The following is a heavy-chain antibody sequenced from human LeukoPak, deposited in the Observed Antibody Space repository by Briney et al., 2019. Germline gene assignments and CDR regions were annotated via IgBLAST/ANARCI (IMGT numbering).Heavy chain of an antibody. V-gene: IGHV3-21*01. CDR2: TSGSGNYI. Sequence: GGSLRLSCTASGFNFSSYTMNWVRQAPGKGLEWVSSTSGSGNYIYYAESLKGRFTVSRDNAKKSLYLQMNSLRADDTAMFFCARAAPKRGYTFGFDFWGQGTLVTVSS. CDR1: GFNFSSYT. CDR3: ARAAPKRGYTFGFDF. J-gene: IGHJ5*01. D-gene: IGHD5-18*01.